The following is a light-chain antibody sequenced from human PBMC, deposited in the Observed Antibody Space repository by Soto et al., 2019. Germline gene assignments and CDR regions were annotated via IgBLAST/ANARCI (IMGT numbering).Light chain of an antibody. V-gene: IGKV3-20*01. CDR3: RLYGDSLPA. Sequence: ENVLTQSPGTLSLSPGERATLSCRASQSISSNYLAWYQQKPGQTPNLLIYHASYRATGVPDRFSGSGSGTGFSLTISGLEPEDFAVYYCRLYGDSLPAFGGGTKVET. CDR2: HAS. CDR1: QSISSNY. J-gene: IGKJ4*01.